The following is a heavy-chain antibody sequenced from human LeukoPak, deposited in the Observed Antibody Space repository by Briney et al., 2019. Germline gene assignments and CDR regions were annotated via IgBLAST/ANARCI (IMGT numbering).Heavy chain of an antibody. V-gene: IGHV4-39*01. CDR3: ARHYGYNYGHLDY. CDR2: IYYSGST. J-gene: IGHJ4*02. D-gene: IGHD5-18*01. CDR1: GGSISSRSCC. Sequence: SETLSLTCTVSGGSISSRSCCWGWIRQPPGKGLEWIGTIYYSGSTYYNPSLKSRVTISVDTSKNQFSLRLSSVTAADTAVYYCARHYGYNYGHLDYWGQGTLVTVSS.